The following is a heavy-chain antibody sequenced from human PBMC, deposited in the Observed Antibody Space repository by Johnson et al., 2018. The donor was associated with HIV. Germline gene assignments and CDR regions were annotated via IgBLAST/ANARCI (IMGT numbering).Heavy chain of an antibody. CDR3: ARTVGAKEQGAFDI. V-gene: IGHV3-30*04. D-gene: IGHD1-26*01. CDR2: ISSDGSNK. J-gene: IGHJ3*02. Sequence: QVQLVESGGGVVQPGRSLRLSCAASGFSFSNYAMDWVRQAPGKGLEWVAVISSDGSNKYYADSVKGRFTISRDNSKNTLYLQMNSLRAEDTAVYYCARTVGAKEQGAFDIWGQGTMVTVS. CDR1: GFSFSNYA.